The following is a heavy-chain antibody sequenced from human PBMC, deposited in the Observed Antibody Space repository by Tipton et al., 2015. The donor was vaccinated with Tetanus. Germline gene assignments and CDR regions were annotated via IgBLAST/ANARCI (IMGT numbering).Heavy chain of an antibody. J-gene: IGHJ6*02. CDR2: IWYDGSNK. CDR1: GFTFSSYG. D-gene: IGHD1-1*01. CDR3: ASGAPPDWNAPTTPYYYYGMDV. V-gene: IGHV3-33*01. Sequence: SLRLSCAASGFTFSSYGMHWVRQAPGKGLEWVAVIWYDGSNKYYADSVKGRFTISRDNSKNTLYLQMNSLRAEDTAVYYCASGAPPDWNAPTTPYYYYGMDVWGQGTTVTVSS.